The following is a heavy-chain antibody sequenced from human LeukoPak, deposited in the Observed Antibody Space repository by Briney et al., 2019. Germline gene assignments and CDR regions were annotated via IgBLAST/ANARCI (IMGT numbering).Heavy chain of an antibody. V-gene: IGHV3-23*01. CDR2: SGTAGDT. D-gene: IGHD6-13*01. Sequence: GGSLRLSCAASGFTFSSSAMNWVRQVPGKGLEWVSASGTAGDTYYADSVKGRFTISRDDSKNTLYLQMTSLRAEDTAVYYCAKKTPGTYPFDYWGQGILVTV. J-gene: IGHJ4*02. CDR1: GFTFSSSA. CDR3: AKKTPGTYPFDY.